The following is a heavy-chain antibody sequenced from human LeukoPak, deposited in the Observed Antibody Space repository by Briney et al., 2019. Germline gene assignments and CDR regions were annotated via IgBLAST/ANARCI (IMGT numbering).Heavy chain of an antibody. Sequence: ASVKVSCKASGYTFTSYGISWVRQAPGQGLEWMGWISAYNGNTNYAQKLQGRVTMTTDTSTSTAYMELRSLRSDNTAVYYCARARYYDFWSGYYTPDAFDIWGQGTMVTVSS. D-gene: IGHD3-3*01. J-gene: IGHJ3*02. CDR1: GYTFTSYG. CDR2: ISAYNGNT. V-gene: IGHV1-18*01. CDR3: ARARYYDFWSGYYTPDAFDI.